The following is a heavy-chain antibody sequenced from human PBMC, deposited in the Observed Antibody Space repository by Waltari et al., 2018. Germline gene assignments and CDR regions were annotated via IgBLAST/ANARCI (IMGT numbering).Heavy chain of an antibody. CDR1: G. D-gene: IGHD2-15*01. CDR2: NHQSGRT. CDR3: AADCCSGIYFDY. J-gene: IGHJ4*02. V-gene: IGHV4-4*02. Sequence: GWSWVRQPPEKGLEWIGQNHQSGRTNYNPSLDSRAIVSMDTSNNQISLRRTSASASDTAGYYFAADCCSGIYFDYWGQGTHVTVSP.